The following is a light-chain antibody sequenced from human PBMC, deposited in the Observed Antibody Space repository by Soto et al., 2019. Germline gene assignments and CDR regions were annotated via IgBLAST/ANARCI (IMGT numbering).Light chain of an antibody. Sequence: QSAMTQPPSVSAAPGQKVTISCSGSSSNIGGNSVSWYQQLPGTAHKLLIYDDNKRPSGIPDRLSGSKSGTSATLGITGFQTGDEADYYCGSWDSSLRAYVFGTGTKLTVL. CDR3: GSWDSSLRAYV. V-gene: IGLV1-51*01. J-gene: IGLJ1*01. CDR2: DDN. CDR1: SSNIGGNS.